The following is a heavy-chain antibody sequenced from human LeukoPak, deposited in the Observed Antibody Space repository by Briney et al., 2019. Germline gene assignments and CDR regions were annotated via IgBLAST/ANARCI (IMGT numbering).Heavy chain of an antibody. D-gene: IGHD5-12*01. CDR2: IDYSGTP. V-gene: IGHV4-31*03. J-gene: IGHJ3*02. CDR3: ARAESDYESRGNFDI. CDR1: GGSINTGGFY. Sequence: PSQTLSLTCSVFGGSINTGGFYWSWIRQRPGEGLEWIGYIDYSGTPYYSPSLMRRLSISIDTAKNQFSLEVSSVTAADTALYFCARAESDYESRGNFDIWGQGTMVTVSS.